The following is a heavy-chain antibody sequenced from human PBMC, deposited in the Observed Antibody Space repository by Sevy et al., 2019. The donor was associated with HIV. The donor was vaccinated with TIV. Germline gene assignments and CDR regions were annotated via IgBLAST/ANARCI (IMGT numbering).Heavy chain of an antibody. J-gene: IGHJ4*02. V-gene: IGHV4-34*01. CDR3: ARGRQAYVVVVPSTVPFDY. Sequence: SETLSLTCAVSGGSFSGYYWNWIRQSPGKGLEWIGEINHTGDLKYNPTLKRRVTISVDASKNQVSLHLNSVTGADTAVYYCARGRQAYVVVVPSTVPFDYWGQGTLVTVSS. D-gene: IGHD2-2*01. CDR1: GGSFSGYY. CDR2: INHTGDL.